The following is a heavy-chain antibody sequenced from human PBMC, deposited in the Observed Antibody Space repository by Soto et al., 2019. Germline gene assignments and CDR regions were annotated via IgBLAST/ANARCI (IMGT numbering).Heavy chain of an antibody. J-gene: IGHJ5*02. CDR2: IGAYNGNT. Sequence: ASVKVSCKASGYTFTNYCITWLRQAPGQGLKWIGWIGAYNGNTNYAQKLQGRVTMTTDSSTSTAYLELRSLRSDDTAVYYCARDISGFITVTTWFYPWGQGTLVTVSS. V-gene: IGHV1-18*01. CDR3: ARDISGFITVTTWFYP. D-gene: IGHD4-17*01. CDR1: GYTFTNYC.